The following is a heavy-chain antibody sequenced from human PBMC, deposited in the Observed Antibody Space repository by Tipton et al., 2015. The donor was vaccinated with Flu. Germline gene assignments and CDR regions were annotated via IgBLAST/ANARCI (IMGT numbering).Heavy chain of an antibody. CDR1: GGSISSGGYY. V-gene: IGHV4-31*02. J-gene: IGHJ4*02. CDR3: AKSLGSSWYGVDY. CDR2: IYYSGST. D-gene: IGHD6-13*01. Sequence: LRLSCTVSGGSISSGGYYWSWIRQHPGKGLEWIGYIYYSGSTYYNPSLKSRVTISVDTSKNQFSLKLSSVTAADTAVYYCAKSLGSSWYGVDYWGQGTLVTVSS.